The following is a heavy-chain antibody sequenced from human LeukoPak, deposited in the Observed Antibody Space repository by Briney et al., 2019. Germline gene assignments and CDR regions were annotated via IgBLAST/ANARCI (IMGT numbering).Heavy chain of an antibody. V-gene: IGHV3-20*04. CDR1: GFTFDDYG. D-gene: IGHD1-14*01. J-gene: IGHJ4*02. CDR3: ARSLGNHSGVDD. Sequence: GGSLRLSCAASGFTFDDYGMSWVRQAPGKGLEWVSGINWNGGSTGYADSVKGRFTISRDNAKNSLYLQMNSLRAEDTALHYCARSLGNHSGVDDWGQGTLLAVSS. CDR2: INWNGGST.